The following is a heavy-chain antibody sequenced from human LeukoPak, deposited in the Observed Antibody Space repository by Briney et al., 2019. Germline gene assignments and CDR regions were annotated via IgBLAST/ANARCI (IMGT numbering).Heavy chain of an antibody. J-gene: IGHJ4*02. CDR3: ARDQSSGWGFDY. CDR1: GFTFSSYG. V-gene: IGHV3-30*03. Sequence: GTLRLSCAASGFTFSSYGMSWVRQAPGKGLEWVAVISYDGSNKYYADSVKGRFTISRDNSKNTLYLQMNSLRAEDAAMYYCARDQSSGWGFDYWGQGTLVTVSS. D-gene: IGHD6-25*01. CDR2: ISYDGSNK.